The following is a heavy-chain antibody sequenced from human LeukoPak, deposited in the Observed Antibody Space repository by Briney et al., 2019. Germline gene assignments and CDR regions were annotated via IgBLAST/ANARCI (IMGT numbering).Heavy chain of an antibody. J-gene: IGHJ5*02. CDR2: IIPILGIA. CDR1: GGTFSSYA. V-gene: IGHV1-69*04. CDR3: ARDLDGYCSSTSCYLSWFDP. D-gene: IGHD2-2*01. Sequence: SAKVSCKASGGTFSSYAISWVRQAPGQGLEWMGRIIPILGIANYAQKFQGRVTITADKSTSTAYMELSSLRSEDTAVYYCARDLDGYCSSTSCYLSWFDPWGQGTLVTVSS.